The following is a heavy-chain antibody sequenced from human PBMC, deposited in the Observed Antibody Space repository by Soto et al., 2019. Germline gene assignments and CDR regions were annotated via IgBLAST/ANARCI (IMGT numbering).Heavy chain of an antibody. CDR2: IKPDGSDK. CDR1: GFTSSNHW. V-gene: IGHV3-7*01. Sequence: PGGSLRLSCAASGFTSSNHWLTWIRQAPGKGLEWVANIKPDGSDKYYVDSVKGRFTISRDNAENSMFLQMNSLRVDDTAVYYCARGHYGMDVWGQGTTVTVSS. CDR3: ARGHYGMDV. J-gene: IGHJ6*02.